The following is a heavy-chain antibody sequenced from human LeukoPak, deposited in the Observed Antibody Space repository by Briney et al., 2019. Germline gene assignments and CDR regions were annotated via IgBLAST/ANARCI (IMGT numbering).Heavy chain of an antibody. CDR2: ISAYNGNT. CDR1: GYTFTSYG. Sequence: ASVKVSCKASGYTFTSYGISWVRQAPGQGLEWMGWISAYNGNTNYAQKLQGRVTMTTDTSTSTAYMELRSLRSDDTAGYYCARDAPLWSGGCCYPDFWGQGTLVTVSS. CDR3: ARDAPLWSGGCCYPDF. V-gene: IGHV1-18*04. J-gene: IGHJ4*02. D-gene: IGHD2-15*01.